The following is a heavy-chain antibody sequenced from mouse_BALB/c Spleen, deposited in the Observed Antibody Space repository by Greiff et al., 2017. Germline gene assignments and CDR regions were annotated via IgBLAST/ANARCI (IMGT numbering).Heavy chain of an antibody. Sequence: EVKLMESGGGLVKLGGSLKLSCAASGFTFSSYYMSWVRQTPEKRLELVAAINSNGGSTYYPDTVKGRFTISRDNAKNTLYLQMSSLKSEDTALYYCARHGSETYYGNSWLGPFAYWGQGTLVTVSA. V-gene: IGHV5-6-2*01. J-gene: IGHJ3*01. D-gene: IGHD2-10*01. CDR3: ARHGSETYYGNSWLGPFAY. CDR2: INSNGGST. CDR1: GFTFSSYY.